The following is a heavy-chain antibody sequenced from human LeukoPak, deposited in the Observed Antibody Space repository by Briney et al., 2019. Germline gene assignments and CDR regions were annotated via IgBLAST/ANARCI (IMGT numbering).Heavy chain of an antibody. J-gene: IGHJ4*02. CDR2: FKSKTDGGTT. D-gene: IGHD6-6*01. CDR1: GFPFSKAW. V-gene: IGHV3-15*01. CDR3: TSDRGIAARPLFDL. Sequence: PGGSLRLSCAGSGFPFSKAWMGWVRQIPGEWLEWLGRFKSKTDGGTTDFAAPVKGRFILSRDDSKNTLYLQMNSLKIEDTAVYYCTSDRGIAARPLFDLWGQGTLVTVSS.